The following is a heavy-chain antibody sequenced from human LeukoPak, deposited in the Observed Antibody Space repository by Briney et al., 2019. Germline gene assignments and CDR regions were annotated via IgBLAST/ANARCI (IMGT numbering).Heavy chain of an antibody. V-gene: IGHV4-34*01. J-gene: IGHJ6*02. D-gene: IGHD6-19*01. CDR1: GGSFSGYY. CDR3: ARGSFWRSSGWYRYGMDV. CDR2: INHSGST. Sequence: SETLSLTCAVYGGSFSGYYWSWIRQPPGKGLEWIGEINHSGSTNYNPSLKSRVTISVDTSKSQFSLKLSSVTAADTAVYYCARGSFWRSSGWYRYGMDVWGQGTTVTVSS.